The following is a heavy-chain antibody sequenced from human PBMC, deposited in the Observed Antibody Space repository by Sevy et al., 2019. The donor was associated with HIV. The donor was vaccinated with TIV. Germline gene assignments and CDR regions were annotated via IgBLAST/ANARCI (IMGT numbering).Heavy chain of an antibody. V-gene: IGHV1-24*01. CDR3: ATINVIVGATIYYYYYMDV. J-gene: IGHJ6*03. D-gene: IGHD1-26*01. CDR2: FDPEDGET. Sequence: ASVKVSCKVSGYTLTELSMHWVRQAPGKGLEWMGGFDPEDGETIYAQKFQGRVTMTEDTSTDTAYMELSGLRSEDTAVYYCATINVIVGATIYYYYYMDVWGKGTTVTVSS. CDR1: GYTLTELS.